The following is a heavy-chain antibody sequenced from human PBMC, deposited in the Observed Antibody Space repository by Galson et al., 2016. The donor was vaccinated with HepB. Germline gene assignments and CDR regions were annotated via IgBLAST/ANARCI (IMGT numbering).Heavy chain of an antibody. CDR3: ARRISSSRIHYGMDV. V-gene: IGHV4-39*01. CDR2: IYFTGNT. J-gene: IGHJ6*04. D-gene: IGHD6-13*01. Sequence: SETLSLTCTVSGGSINSNSYFWEWIRQAPGKGLEWIGNIYFTGNTDYNPSLKSRVIIAADTSKNQFSLKVRSVTAADTAIYYCARRISSSRIHYGMDVWGKGTTVVVPS. CDR1: GGSINSNSYF.